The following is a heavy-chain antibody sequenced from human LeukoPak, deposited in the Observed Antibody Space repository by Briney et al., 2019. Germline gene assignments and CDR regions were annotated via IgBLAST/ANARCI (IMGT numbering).Heavy chain of an antibody. D-gene: IGHD6-19*01. J-gene: IGHJ1*01. Sequence: SETLSLTCTVSGGSISSYYWSWIRQPPGKGLEWIGEINHSGSTNYNPSLKSRVTISVDTSKNQFSLKLSSVTAADTAVYYCARGGPGSSGWQFRTTSKEYFQHWGQGTLVTVSS. CDR3: ARGGPGSSGWQFRTTSKEYFQH. V-gene: IGHV4-34*01. CDR2: INHSGST. CDR1: GGSISSYY.